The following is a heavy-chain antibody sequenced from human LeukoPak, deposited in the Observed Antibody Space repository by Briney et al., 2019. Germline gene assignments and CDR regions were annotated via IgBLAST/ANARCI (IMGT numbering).Heavy chain of an antibody. CDR2: IIPIFGTA. J-gene: IGHJ4*02. V-gene: IGHV1-69*13. CDR3: ARGEVPPHYFDY. CDR1: GGTFSSYA. Sequence: GASVKVSCKASGGTFSSYAISWVRQAPGQGLEWLGGIIPIFGTANYAQKFQGRVTITADESTSTAYMELSSLRSEDTAVYYCARGEVPPHYFDYWGQGTLVTVSS.